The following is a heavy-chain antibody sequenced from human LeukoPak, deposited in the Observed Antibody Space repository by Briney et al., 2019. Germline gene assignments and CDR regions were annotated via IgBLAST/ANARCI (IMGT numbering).Heavy chain of an antibody. CDR2: INHSGST. CDR1: GESFSGYY. D-gene: IGHD2-2*01. CDR3: ARGDSTVDWFDP. Sequence: SETLSLTCAVYGESFSGYYWSWIRQPPGKGLEWIGEINHSGSTNYNPSLKSRVTISVDTSKNQFSLKLSSVTAADTAVYYCARGDSTVDWFDPWGQGTLVTVSS. J-gene: IGHJ5*02. V-gene: IGHV4-34*01.